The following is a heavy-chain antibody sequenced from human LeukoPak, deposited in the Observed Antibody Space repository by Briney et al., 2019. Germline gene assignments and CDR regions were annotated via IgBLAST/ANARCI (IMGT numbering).Heavy chain of an antibody. Sequence: GGFLRLSCAASGFTFDDYGMSWVRQAPGKGLEWVSGINWNGGSTGYADSVKGRFTISRDNAKNCLYLQMNSLRTEDTALYYCAKRSAAGTVGYFDYWGQGTLVTVSS. CDR3: AKRSAAGTVGYFDY. CDR2: INWNGGST. CDR1: GFTFDDYG. J-gene: IGHJ4*02. D-gene: IGHD6-13*01. V-gene: IGHV3-20*04.